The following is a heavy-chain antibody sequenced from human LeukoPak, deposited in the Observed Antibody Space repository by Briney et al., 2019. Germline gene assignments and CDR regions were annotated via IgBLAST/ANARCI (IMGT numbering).Heavy chain of an antibody. CDR3: AREPTSGREPTSGRPLDY. CDR1: GGSISGYF. J-gene: IGHJ4*02. Sequence: SETLSLTCTVSGGSISGYFWSWLRQPAGKGVEWLGRMYSSGSNNYYPSLKIRVPISLDTSTTHFSLNLPSVTAADTAVYYCAREPTSGREPTSGRPLDYWGQGTLVTVSS. CDR2: MYSSGSN. V-gene: IGHV4-4*07. D-gene: IGHD5-12*01.